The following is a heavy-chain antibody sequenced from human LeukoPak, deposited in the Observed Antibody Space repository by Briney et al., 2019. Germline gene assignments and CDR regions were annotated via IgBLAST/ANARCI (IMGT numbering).Heavy chain of an antibody. CDR2: IKQDASQ. V-gene: IGHV3-7*01. D-gene: IGHD4-17*01. J-gene: IGHJ4*02. CDR3: ARGPDFGDRLDYFDY. Sequence: GGSLRLSCAASGFTFSRHWMGLVRQAPGKGLEWVANIKQDASQYYVDSVRGRFIISRDNAKNSLSLQMNSLRLEDTAVYYCARGPDFGDRLDYFDYWGQGTLVTVSS. CDR1: GFTFSRHW.